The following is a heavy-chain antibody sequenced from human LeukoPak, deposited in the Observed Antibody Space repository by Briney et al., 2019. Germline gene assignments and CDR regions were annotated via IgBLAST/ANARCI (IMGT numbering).Heavy chain of an antibody. J-gene: IGHJ4*02. Sequence: PGGSLRLSCAASGFTFSSYRMNWVRQAPGKGLEWVANIKHDGSQKYYLDSVKGRFTISRDNAKNSLYLQMNSLRAADTAVYYFSRDSYYSSDNWGQGTLVTVSS. D-gene: IGHD3-22*01. CDR3: SRDSYYSSDN. CDR1: GFTFSSYR. CDR2: IKHDGSQK. V-gene: IGHV3-7*05.